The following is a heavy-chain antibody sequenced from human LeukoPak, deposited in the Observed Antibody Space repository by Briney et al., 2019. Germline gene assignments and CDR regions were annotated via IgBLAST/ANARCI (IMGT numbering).Heavy chain of an antibody. CDR2: ISYDGSNK. V-gene: IGHV3-30-3*01. CDR1: GFTFSSYP. CDR3: ARGFRLLEWFAPLLDY. Sequence: GGSLRLSCAASGFTFSSYPMHWVRQAPGKGLEWVAVISYDGSNKYYADSVKGRFTISRDNSKNTLYLQMTSLRADDTAVYYCARGFRLLEWFAPLLDYWGQGTLVTVSS. J-gene: IGHJ4*02. D-gene: IGHD3-3*01.